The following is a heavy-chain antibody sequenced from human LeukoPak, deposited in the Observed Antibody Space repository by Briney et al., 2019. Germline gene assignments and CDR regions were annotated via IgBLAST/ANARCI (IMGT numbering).Heavy chain of an antibody. J-gene: IGHJ4*02. D-gene: IGHD2-2*01. Sequence: SETLSLTCAVYGGSFSGYYWSWIRQPPGKGLEWIGEINHSGSTNYNPSLKSRVTISVDTSKNQFSLKLGSVTAADTAVYYCARHVVVPAATDLIDYWGQGTLVTVSS. V-gene: IGHV4-34*01. CDR3: ARHVVVPAATDLIDY. CDR1: GGSFSGYY. CDR2: INHSGST.